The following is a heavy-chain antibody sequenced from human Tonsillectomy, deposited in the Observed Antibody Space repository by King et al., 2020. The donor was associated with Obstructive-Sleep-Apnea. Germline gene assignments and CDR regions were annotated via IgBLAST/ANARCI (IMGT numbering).Heavy chain of an antibody. CDR3: ARGAERPLVGYYYYYGMDV. Sequence: VQLVESGGGLVKPGGSLRLSCAASGFTFSSYSMNWVRQAPGKGLEWVSSISSSSSYIYYADSVKGRFTISRDNAKNSLYLQMNSLRAEDTAVYYCARGAERPLVGYYYYYGMDVWGQGTTVTVSS. CDR2: ISSSSSYI. CDR1: GFTFSSYS. J-gene: IGHJ6*02. D-gene: IGHD2-8*02. V-gene: IGHV3-21*01.